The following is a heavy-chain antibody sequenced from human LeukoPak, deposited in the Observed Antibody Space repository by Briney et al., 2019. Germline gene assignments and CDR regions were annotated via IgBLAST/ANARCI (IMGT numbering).Heavy chain of an antibody. CDR2: IGASGSTR. CDR1: GFTFRKHY. J-gene: IGHJ6*02. CDR3: AKDLREWYYDPNGNYFSYGMDV. Sequence: GGSLRLSCAASGFTFRKHYMSWIRQAPGRGPEWVAYIGASGSTRYYRDSVNGRFTISRGNAKNSLHLQMNSLRAEDTAVYYCAKDLREWYYDPNGNYFSYGMDVWGQGTTVVVSS. V-gene: IGHV3-11*01. D-gene: IGHD3-22*01.